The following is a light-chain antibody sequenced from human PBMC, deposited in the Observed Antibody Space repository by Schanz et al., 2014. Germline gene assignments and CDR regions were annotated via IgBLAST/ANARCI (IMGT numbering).Light chain of an antibody. V-gene: IGLV1-51*01. CDR1: DSNVGDND. Sequence: QSVLTQPPSVSAAPGQKVTISCSGGDSNVGDNDVSWYQQFPGTAPKLLIYDDNKRPSGIPDRFSGSKSGTSATLAITGLQTGDEADYYCGTWDASLSAGGVFGGGTKVTVL. CDR2: DDN. J-gene: IGLJ3*02. CDR3: GTWDASLSAGGV.